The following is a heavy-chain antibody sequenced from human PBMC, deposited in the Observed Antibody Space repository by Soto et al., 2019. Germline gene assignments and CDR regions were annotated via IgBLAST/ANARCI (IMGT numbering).Heavy chain of an antibody. J-gene: IGHJ4*02. Sequence: GGSLRLSCAASGFTFSSYWMSCVRQAPGKGLEWVANIKQDGSEKYYVDSVKGRFTISIDNAKNSLYLQMNSLRAEDTAVYYCARYIVGSYRNFEYWGQGTMVTVSS. CDR2: IKQDGSEK. V-gene: IGHV3-7*03. CDR3: ARYIVGSYRNFEY. D-gene: IGHD2-15*01. CDR1: GFTFSSYW.